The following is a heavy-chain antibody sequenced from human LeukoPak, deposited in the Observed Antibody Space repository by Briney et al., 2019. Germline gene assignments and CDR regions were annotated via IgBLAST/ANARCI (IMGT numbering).Heavy chain of an antibody. D-gene: IGHD5-24*01. J-gene: IGHJ4*02. CDR1: GFIFSNYA. CDR2: IHRGGGSI. Sequence: PGGSLRLSCAASGFIFSNYAMSWVRQAPGKGLEWVAIIHRGGGSIYYADSVKGRFTISRDDSRNTLYLQMNSLRAAHTAVYYCAKDQTGDGYNAIWGQGTLVTVSS. V-gene: IGHV3-23*01. CDR3: AKDQTGDGYNAI.